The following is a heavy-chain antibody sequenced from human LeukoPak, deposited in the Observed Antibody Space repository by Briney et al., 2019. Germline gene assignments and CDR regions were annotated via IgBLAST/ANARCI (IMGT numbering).Heavy chain of an antibody. CDR1: GFTVSSNY. CDR3: AREGDYYGMDV. V-gene: IGHV3-53*01. Sequence: GGSLRLSCAASGFTVSSNYMSWVRQAPGKGLEWVSVIYSGGSTSYAASAMGRFTSSRDNSKNTPYLQMNSLRADHTAVYYCAREGDYYGMDVWGQGTTVSVSS. CDR2: IYSGGST. J-gene: IGHJ6*02.